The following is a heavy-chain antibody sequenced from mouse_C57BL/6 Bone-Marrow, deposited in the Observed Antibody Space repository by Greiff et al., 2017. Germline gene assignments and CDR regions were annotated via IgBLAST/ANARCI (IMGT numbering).Heavy chain of an antibody. J-gene: IGHJ2*01. V-gene: IGHV5-4*03. CDR1: GFTFSSYA. CDR3: ARGRSIRDYFDY. CDR2: ISDGGSYT. Sequence: DVKLVESGGGLVKPGGSLKLSCAASGFTFSSYAMSWVRQTPEKRLEWVATISDGGSYTYYPDNVKGRFTISRDNAKNNLYLQMSHLKSEDTAMYYCARGRSIRDYFDYWGQGTTLTVSS.